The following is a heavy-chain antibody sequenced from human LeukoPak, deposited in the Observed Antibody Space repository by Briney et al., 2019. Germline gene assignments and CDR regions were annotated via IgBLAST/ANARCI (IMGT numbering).Heavy chain of an antibody. V-gene: IGHV3-21*01. J-gene: IGHJ4*02. D-gene: IGHD6-13*01. CDR2: ISSSSSYI. CDR3: ARVRSSSWYEGDY. CDR1: GFTFSSYA. Sequence: PGRSLRLSCAASGFTFSSYAMHWVRQAPGKGLEWVSSISSSSSYIYYTDSVKGRFTISRDNAKNSLYLQMNSLRAEDTAVNYCARVRSSSWYEGDYWGQGTLVTVSS.